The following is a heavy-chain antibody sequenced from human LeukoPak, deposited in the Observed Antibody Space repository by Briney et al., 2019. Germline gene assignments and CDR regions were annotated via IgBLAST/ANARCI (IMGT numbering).Heavy chain of an antibody. Sequence: SETLSLTCTVSGGSINSSTYYWGCIRQPPGRGLEWIGNIYYSGTTYYNPSLKGRVTVSVDTSKNQFSLKLTSVTAADTAVYYCARNTVAGRSFDPWGQGTLVTVSS. CDR3: ARNTVAGRSFDP. V-gene: IGHV4-39*07. D-gene: IGHD4-11*01. CDR1: GGSINSSTYY. J-gene: IGHJ5*02. CDR2: IYYSGTT.